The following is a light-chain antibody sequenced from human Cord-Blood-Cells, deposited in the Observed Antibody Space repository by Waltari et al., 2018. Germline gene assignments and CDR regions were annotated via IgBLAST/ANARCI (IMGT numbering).Light chain of an antibody. CDR3: SSYTSSSTGV. CDR2: DVS. V-gene: IGLV2-14*01. CDR1: SSDVGCYNY. Sequence: QSALTQPASVSGSPGQSITISCTGTSSDVGCYNYVPWYQQHPGKAPKLMIYDVSNRPSGVSNRFSGSKSGNTASLTISGLQAEDEADYYCSSYTSSSTGVFGGGTKLTVL. J-gene: IGLJ3*02.